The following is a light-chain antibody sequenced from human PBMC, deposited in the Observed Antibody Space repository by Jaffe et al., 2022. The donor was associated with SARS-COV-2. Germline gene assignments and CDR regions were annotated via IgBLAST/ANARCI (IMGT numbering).Light chain of an antibody. J-gene: IGLJ2*01. CDR2: YDT. V-gene: IGLV3-21*04. CDR3: QVWDSASDHVV. Sequence: SYVLTQPPSVSVAPGKSATITCGGNGIGGKSVHWYQQKPGLAPLLVIYYDTDRPSGIPERFSGSNSGKTATLTISRVEAGDEADYYCQVWDSASDHVVFGGGTKLTVL. CDR1: GIGGKS.